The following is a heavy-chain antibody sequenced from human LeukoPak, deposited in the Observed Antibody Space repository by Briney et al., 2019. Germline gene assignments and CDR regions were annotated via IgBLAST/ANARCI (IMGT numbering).Heavy chain of an antibody. D-gene: IGHD6-13*01. CDR1: GYSFTNYW. Sequence: GESLKISCKGSGYSFTNYWIGWVRQMPGKGLEWMGIIYPGDSDTRYSPSFQGQVTISADKSISTAYLQWSSLKASDTAMYYCARQPSIAAAGTGENWFDPWGQGTLVTVSS. J-gene: IGHJ5*02. CDR3: ARQPSIAAAGTGENWFDP. V-gene: IGHV5-51*01. CDR2: IYPGDSDT.